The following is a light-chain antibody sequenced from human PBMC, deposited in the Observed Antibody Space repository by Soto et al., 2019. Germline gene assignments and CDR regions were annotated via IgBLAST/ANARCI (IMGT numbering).Light chain of an antibody. Sequence: DIQMTQSPSSLSASVGDRVTITCRASQSISGWLAWYQQRPGTAPKLMIYKASTLETGVPSRFSGSGSGTEFTLTINNLQPDDFGTYYCQCYSSYPWTFGQGTKVDIK. CDR3: QCYSSYPWT. V-gene: IGKV1-5*03. CDR2: KAS. CDR1: QSISGW. J-gene: IGKJ1*01.